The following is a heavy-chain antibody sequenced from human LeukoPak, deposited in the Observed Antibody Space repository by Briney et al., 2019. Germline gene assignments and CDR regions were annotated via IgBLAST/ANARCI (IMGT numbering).Heavy chain of an antibody. D-gene: IGHD3-22*01. J-gene: IGHJ5*02. CDR2: ISGSGGST. Sequence: PGGSLRLSCAASGFTFSSYAMSWVRQAPGKGLEWVSAISGSGGSTYCADSVKGRFTISRDNSKNTLYLQMNSLRAEDTAVYYCAKRRWDSSGYPNWFDPWGQGTLVTVSS. CDR1: GFTFSSYA. CDR3: AKRRWDSSGYPNWFDP. V-gene: IGHV3-23*01.